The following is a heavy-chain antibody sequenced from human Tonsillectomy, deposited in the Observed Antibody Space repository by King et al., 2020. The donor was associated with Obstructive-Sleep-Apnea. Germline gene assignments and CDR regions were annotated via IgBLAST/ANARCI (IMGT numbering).Heavy chain of an antibody. CDR3: ARGSDEL. V-gene: IGHV4-30-4*01. CDR1: GGSISSSDFY. Sequence: HVPLQESGPGLVKPSQTLSLTCTVSGGSISSSDFYWSWIRQPPGKGLEWVGCIFYNGSTSYNPSLKRRVAISVGTSKKEFSLKLRSATAADTAVYYCARGSDELWGRGTLVTVSS. J-gene: IGHJ2*01. CDR2: IFYNGST.